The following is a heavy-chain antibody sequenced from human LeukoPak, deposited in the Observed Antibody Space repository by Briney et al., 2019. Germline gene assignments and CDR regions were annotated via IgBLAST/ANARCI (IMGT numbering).Heavy chain of an antibody. J-gene: IGHJ4*02. D-gene: IGHD3-22*01. CDR3: ARDSSSYYYDSSGYFH. CDR1: GFTFSDYY. CDR2: ISTSGSTI. V-gene: IGHV3-11*01. Sequence: GGSLRLSCAASGFTFSDYYMSWIRQAPGKGLEWVSYISTSGSTIYYADSVKGRFTISRDNAKNSLYLQMNSLRAEDTAVYYCARDSSSYYYDSSGYFHLGQGTLVTVSS.